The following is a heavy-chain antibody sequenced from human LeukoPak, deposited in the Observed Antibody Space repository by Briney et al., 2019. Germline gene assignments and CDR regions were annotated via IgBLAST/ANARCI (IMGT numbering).Heavy chain of an antibody. CDR3: AKDTVYYDSGSYFDY. Sequence: GGSLRLSCAASGFTFSNYAMNWVRQAPGKGLEWVSAISGSGGSTYYADSVKGRFTISRDNSKNTLYLQMNSLRAEDTAVYYCAKDTVYYDSGSYFDYWGQGTLVTVSS. D-gene: IGHD3-10*01. J-gene: IGHJ4*02. CDR1: GFTFSNYA. CDR2: ISGSGGST. V-gene: IGHV3-23*01.